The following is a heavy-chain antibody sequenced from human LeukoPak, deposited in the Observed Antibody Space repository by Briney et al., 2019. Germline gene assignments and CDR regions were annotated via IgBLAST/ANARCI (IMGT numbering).Heavy chain of an antibody. CDR2: IKQDGSEK. V-gene: IGHV3-7*01. CDR3: ARMDIGLVRD. J-gene: IGHJ4*02. CDR1: GSTFSSYW. Sequence: PGGSLRLSCSASGSTFSSYWMSWVRQAPGKGLEWVANIKQDGSEKYYVDSVKGRFTISRDNAKNSLSLQMNSLRAEDTAMYYCARMDIGLVRDWGQGTLVTVSS. D-gene: IGHD3-10*01.